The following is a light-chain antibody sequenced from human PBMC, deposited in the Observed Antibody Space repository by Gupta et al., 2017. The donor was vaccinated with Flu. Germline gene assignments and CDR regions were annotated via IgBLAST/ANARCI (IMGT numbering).Light chain of an antibody. J-gene: IGLJ2*01. CDR1: SLRSYY. CDR2: GKN. Sequence: QKVRITCQGDSLRSYYASWYQQKPGQAPGLVIYGKNNRPSGIPDRFSGSSSGNTASLTITGAQAEDEADYYCNSRDSSGNHPIVFGGGTKLTVL. CDR3: NSRDSSGNHPIV. V-gene: IGLV3-19*01.